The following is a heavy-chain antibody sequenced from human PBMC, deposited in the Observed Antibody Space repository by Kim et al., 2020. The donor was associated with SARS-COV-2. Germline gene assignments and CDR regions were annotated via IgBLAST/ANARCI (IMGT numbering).Heavy chain of an antibody. CDR2: T. CDR3: AISRDGYNLLP. V-gene: IGHV1-45*02. J-gene: IGHJ5*02. Sequence: TNYAQKFQDRVTITRDRSMSTAYMELSSLRSEDTAMYYCAISRDGYNLLPWGQGTLVTVSS. D-gene: IGHD5-12*01.